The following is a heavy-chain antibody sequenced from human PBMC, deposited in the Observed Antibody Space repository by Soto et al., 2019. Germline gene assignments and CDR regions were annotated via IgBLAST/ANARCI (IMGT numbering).Heavy chain of an antibody. Sequence: EVQLVESGGGLVKPGGSLRLSCAASGFTFSSYSMNWVRQAPGKGLEWVSSISSSSSYIYYADSVKSRFTISRDNAKNSLYLQMNSLRAGDTAVYYCARAGSGWPMSAFDIWGQGTMVTVSS. CDR2: ISSSSSYI. CDR3: ARAGSGWPMSAFDI. CDR1: GFTFSSYS. J-gene: IGHJ3*02. V-gene: IGHV3-21*01. D-gene: IGHD6-19*01.